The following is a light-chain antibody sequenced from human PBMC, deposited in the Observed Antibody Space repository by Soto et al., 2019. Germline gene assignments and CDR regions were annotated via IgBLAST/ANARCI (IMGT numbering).Light chain of an antibody. CDR1: QSITNY. V-gene: IGKV1-39*01. J-gene: IGKJ1*01. CDR2: GAS. CDR3: QQGYTTPRT. Sequence: DIQVTQSPSSLSASVGDRVTITCRASQSITNYLNWYQQISGRAPELLIYGASTLRSGIPSRFSGSGSGTDFTLTINGLQAEDSATYYCQQGYTTPRTFGQGTKVEV.